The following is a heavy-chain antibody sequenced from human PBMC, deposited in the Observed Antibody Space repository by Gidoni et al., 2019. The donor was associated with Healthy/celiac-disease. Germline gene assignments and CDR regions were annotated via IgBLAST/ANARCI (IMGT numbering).Heavy chain of an antibody. CDR2: ISAYNGNT. D-gene: IGHD3-10*01. J-gene: IGHJ6*02. CDR3: ARDKGSPRGYYYYYGMDV. Sequence: QVQLVQSGAEVKKPGASVQVSCTASGYTFTSYGISWVRQAPGQGLEWMGWISAYNGNTNYAQKLQGRVTMTTDTSTSTAYMELRSLRSDDTAVYYCARDKGSPRGYYYYYGMDVWGQGTTVTVSS. CDR1: GYTFTSYG. V-gene: IGHV1-18*01.